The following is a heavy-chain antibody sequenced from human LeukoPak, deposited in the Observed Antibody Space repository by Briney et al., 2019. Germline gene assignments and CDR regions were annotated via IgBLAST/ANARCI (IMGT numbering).Heavy chain of an antibody. J-gene: IGHJ4*02. D-gene: IGHD4-17*01. Sequence: GGSLRLSCAASGFTFSSYSMNWVRQAPGKGLEWVSYISSSSSTIYYADSVKGRFTISRDNAKNSLYLQMNSLRAEDTAVYYCARAEYGDYGDYWGQGTLVTVSS. V-gene: IGHV3-48*01. CDR2: ISSSSSTI. CDR1: GFTFSSYS. CDR3: ARAEYGDYGDY.